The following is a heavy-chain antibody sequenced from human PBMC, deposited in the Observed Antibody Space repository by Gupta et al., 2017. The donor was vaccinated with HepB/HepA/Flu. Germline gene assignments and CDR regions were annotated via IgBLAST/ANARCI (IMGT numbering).Heavy chain of an antibody. V-gene: IGHV3-7*01. CDR2: IKQDASVI. CDR1: GFTFSNHW. Sequence: EVQLVESGGDLVQPGGSLRLSCAASGFTFSNHWMDWVRQAPGKGLEWVATIKQDASVIYYVNSVRGRFTISRDNGKTSLYLQMNSLRAEDTAISYCASVWDMGYWGQGTLFTVSS. J-gene: IGHJ4*02. D-gene: IGHD1-26*01. CDR3: ASVWDMGY.